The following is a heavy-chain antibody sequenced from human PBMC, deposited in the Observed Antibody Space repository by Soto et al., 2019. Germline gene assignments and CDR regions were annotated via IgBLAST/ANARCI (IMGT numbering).Heavy chain of an antibody. CDR3: AKDSSVWYQRKCFDP. CDR1: GFTFSSYA. J-gene: IGHJ5*02. V-gene: IGHV3-23*01. CDR2: ISGSGGST. Sequence: GGSLRLSCAASGFTFSSYAMSWVRQAPGKGLEWVSAISGSGGSTYYADSVKGRFTISRDNSKNTLYLQMNRLRAEDTAVYYCAKDSSVWYQRKCFDPWGQGTVVTVSS. D-gene: IGHD6-19*01.